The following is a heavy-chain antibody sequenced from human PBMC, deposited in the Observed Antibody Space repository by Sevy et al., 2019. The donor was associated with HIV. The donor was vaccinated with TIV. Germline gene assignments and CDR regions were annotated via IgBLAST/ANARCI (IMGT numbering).Heavy chain of an antibody. D-gene: IGHD2-15*01. J-gene: IGHJ5*02. Sequence: ASVKVSCKVSGYTLTKLSIHWVRQAPGKGLEWLGDFDPQDDEIIYAQRFQGRLTMTEDTSKETAYMELSSLKSEDTAVYYCATVGLRYYSGSSSYQGDWFDPWGQGTLVTVSS. CDR2: FDPQDDEI. V-gene: IGHV1-24*01. CDR1: GYTLTKLS. CDR3: ATVGLRYYSGSSSYQGDWFDP.